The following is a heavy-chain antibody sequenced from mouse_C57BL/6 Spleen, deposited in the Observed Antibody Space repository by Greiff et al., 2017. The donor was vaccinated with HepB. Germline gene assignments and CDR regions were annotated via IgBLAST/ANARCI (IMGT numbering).Heavy chain of an antibody. CDR1: GFTFSNYW. CDR2: IRLKSDNYAT. J-gene: IGHJ2*01. CDR3: TGSYYYGSSYDD. Sequence: EVKVEESGGGLVQPGGSMKLSCVASGFTFSNYWMNWVRQSPEKGLEWVAQIRLKSDNYATHYAESVKGRFTISRDDSKSSVDLQMNNLRAEDTGIYYCTGSYYYGSSYDDWGQGTTLTVSS. D-gene: IGHD1-1*01. V-gene: IGHV6-3*01.